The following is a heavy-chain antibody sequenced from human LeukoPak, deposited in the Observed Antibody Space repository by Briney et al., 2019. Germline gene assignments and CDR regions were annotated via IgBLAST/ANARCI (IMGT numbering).Heavy chain of an antibody. J-gene: IGHJ4*02. V-gene: IGHV3-48*01. D-gene: IGHD3-16*01. CDR3: AKDRLGPFDY. Sequence: GGSLRLSCAASGFTFSTYSMNWVRQAPGKGLQWVSYISSSSTNLYYADSVKGRFPISRDNSKNTLYLQKNSLRAEDTAVYYCAKDRLGPFDYWGQGTLVTVSS. CDR1: GFTFSTYS. CDR2: ISSSSTNL.